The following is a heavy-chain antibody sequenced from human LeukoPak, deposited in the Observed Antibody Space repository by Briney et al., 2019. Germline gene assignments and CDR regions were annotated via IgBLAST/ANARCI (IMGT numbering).Heavy chain of an antibody. CDR3: ARIGDCSGGSCRRNYYDSSGYYLYFDY. D-gene: IGHD3-22*01. CDR2: INWNGGSK. CDR1: GFTFDDYG. J-gene: IGHJ4*02. Sequence: GGPLRLACAASGFTFDDYGMSWVRQAPGKGLEWVAGINWNGGSKVYADSVKGRFTIYRENEKKSVYMKMESLRGEDRGLYYCARIGDCSGGSCRRNYYDSSGYYLYFDYWGQGTLVTVSS. V-gene: IGHV3-20*04.